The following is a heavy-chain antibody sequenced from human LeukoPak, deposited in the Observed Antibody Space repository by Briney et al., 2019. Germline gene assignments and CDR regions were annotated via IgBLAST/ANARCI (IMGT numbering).Heavy chain of an antibody. CDR2: FDPEDGET. CDR3: AISEFRDYYGSGPFDY. J-gene: IGHJ4*02. Sequence: ASVKVSCKVSGYTLTELSMHWVRQAPGKGLEWMGGFDPEDGETIYAQKFQGRVTMTEDTSTDTAYMELSSLRSEDTAVYYCAISEFRDYYGSGPFDYWGQGTLVTVSS. D-gene: IGHD3-10*01. CDR1: GYTLTELS. V-gene: IGHV1-24*01.